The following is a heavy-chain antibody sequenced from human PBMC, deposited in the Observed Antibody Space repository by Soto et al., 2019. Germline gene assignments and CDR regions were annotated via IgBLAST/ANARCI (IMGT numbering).Heavy chain of an antibody. D-gene: IGHD2-2*01. CDR3: AKVVPSVRDQCTD. Sequence: QLQLQESGPGLVKPSETLSLTCSVSGGSISSSTYYWAWIRQPPGKGLEWIGTIHYSGWSYYNPSLKSRLTMSVDTSKDQFSVNLRSVTAADTAVYYCAKVVPSVRDQCTDWGQGTLVTVSS. CDR2: IHYSGWS. J-gene: IGHJ4*02. V-gene: IGHV4-39*01. CDR1: GGSISSSTYY.